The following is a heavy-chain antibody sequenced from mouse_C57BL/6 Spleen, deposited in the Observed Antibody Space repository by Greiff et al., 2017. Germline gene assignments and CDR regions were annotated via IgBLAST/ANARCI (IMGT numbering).Heavy chain of an antibody. CDR2: ISYDGSN. V-gene: IGHV3-6*01. Sequence: VQLQQSGPGLVKPSQSLSLTCSVTGYSITSGYYWNWIRQFPGNKLEWMGYISYDGSNNYNATLKNRTSITRGTSDHPFFLKLTSVTTEDIAASYYAIGEYVYWFAYWGQGTLVTVSA. CDR1: GYSITSGYY. J-gene: IGHJ3*01. CDR3: AIGEYVYWFAY. D-gene: IGHD5-2*01.